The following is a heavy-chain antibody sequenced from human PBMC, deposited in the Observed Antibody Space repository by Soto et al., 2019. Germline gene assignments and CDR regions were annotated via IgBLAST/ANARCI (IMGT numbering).Heavy chain of an antibody. CDR2: IIPIFGTA. Sequence: QVQLVQSGAEVKKPGSSVKVSCKASGGTFSSYAISWVRQAPGQGLEWMGGIIPIFGTANYAQKFQGRVTSAADDSTGTAYMELSSLRSEDTAVYYCARDGGYYDSSCYLYYYYGMDVWGQGTTVTVSS. D-gene: IGHD3-22*01. V-gene: IGHV1-69*01. CDR3: ARDGGYYDSSCYLYYYYGMDV. CDR1: GGTFSSYA. J-gene: IGHJ6*02.